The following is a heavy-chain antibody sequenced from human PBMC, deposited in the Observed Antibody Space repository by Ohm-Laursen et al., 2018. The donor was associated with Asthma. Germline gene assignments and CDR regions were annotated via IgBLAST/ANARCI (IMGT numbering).Heavy chain of an antibody. V-gene: IGHV4-61*01. D-gene: IGHD6-6*01. J-gene: IGHJ1*01. CDR1: GGSVSSGSYY. CDR2: IYYSGST. CDR3: ARYSSSPRYFQH. Sequence: GTLSLTCTVSGGSVSSGSYYWSWIRQPPGKGLEWIGYIYYSGSTKYNPSLKSRVTLSVDTSKNQLSLSLSSVTAADTAVYYCARYSSSPRYFQHWGLGTLVTVSS.